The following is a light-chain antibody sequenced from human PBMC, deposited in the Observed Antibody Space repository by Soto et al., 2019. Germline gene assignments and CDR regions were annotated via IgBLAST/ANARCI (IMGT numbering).Light chain of an antibody. V-gene: IGKV3-20*01. J-gene: IGKJ5*01. Sequence: EIVLTQSPGTLSLSPGERATLSCRASQSVSSSYSAWYQQKPGQAPRLLIYGASSRATGIPDRFSGSGSGTDFTLTISRLEPEDFAVYYCQQYGSSLPITFGQGTRLEIK. CDR2: GAS. CDR3: QQYGSSLPIT. CDR1: QSVSSSY.